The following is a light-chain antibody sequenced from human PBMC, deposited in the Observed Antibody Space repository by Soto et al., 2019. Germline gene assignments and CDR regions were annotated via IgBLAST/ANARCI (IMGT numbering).Light chain of an antibody. J-gene: IGKJ4*01. CDR3: QQYGSPPA. Sequence: EIVLTQSPGTLSLSPGERATLSCRASQSVSSGYLAWYQQKPGQAPRLLIYGASSRATGIPDRFSGSGSGTDFTLTISRLEPEDFAVYYCQQYGSPPAFGGGTKVEIK. V-gene: IGKV3-20*01. CDR2: GAS. CDR1: QSVSSGY.